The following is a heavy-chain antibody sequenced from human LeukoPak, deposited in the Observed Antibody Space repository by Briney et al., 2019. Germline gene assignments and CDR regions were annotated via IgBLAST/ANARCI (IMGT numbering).Heavy chain of an antibody. J-gene: IGHJ5*02. CDR1: GGSISSRNW. CDR3: ARDTGQYAPGTPGFTRFDP. CDR2: IYHSGST. V-gene: IGHV4-4*02. D-gene: IGHD3-10*01. Sequence: SETLSLTCAVSGGSISSRNWWSWVRQPPGKGLEWIGEIYHSGSTNYNPSLKTRVTISVDKSKNQFSLRLTSVTAADTAVYYCARDTGQYAPGTPGFTRFDPWGQGTLVTVSS.